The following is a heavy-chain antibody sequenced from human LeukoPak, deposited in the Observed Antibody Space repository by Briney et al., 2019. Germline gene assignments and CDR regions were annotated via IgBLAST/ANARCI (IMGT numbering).Heavy chain of an antibody. J-gene: IGHJ4*02. CDR2: IVFGGDST. CDR3: ARDYYYDSSGFYGLGY. D-gene: IGHD3-22*01. Sequence: GGSLGLSCSVSGFTVDSYGMSWVRQAPGKGLEWVAGIVFGGDSTAYADSVKGRFTISRDNAKNSLFLQMNSLRAEDTALYYCARDYYYDSSGFYGLGYWGQGTLVTVSS. V-gene: IGHV3-20*04. CDR1: GFTVDSYG.